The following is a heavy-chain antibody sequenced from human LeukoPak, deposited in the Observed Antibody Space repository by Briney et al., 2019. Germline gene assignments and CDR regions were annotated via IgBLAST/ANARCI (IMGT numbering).Heavy chain of an antibody. J-gene: IGHJ5*02. Sequence: PSETLSLTCTVSGGSISSDNYYWTWIRQPAGKGLEWIGRIYSSGSTNYNPTLKSRVTISLDTSKNQFSLRLSSVTAADTAVYYCARNAGHSSTWYKNWFDPWGQGTLVTVSS. CDR3: ARNAGHSSTWYKNWFDP. CDR1: GGSISSDNYY. V-gene: IGHV4-61*02. D-gene: IGHD6-13*01. CDR2: IYSSGST.